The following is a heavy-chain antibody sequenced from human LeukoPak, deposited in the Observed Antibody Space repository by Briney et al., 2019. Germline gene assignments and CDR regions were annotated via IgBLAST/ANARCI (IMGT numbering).Heavy chain of an antibody. CDR3: ARDGTGIVYYYAMDV. CDR2: ISSSSSYI. CDR1: GFTFSSYR. V-gene: IGHV3-21*01. J-gene: IGHJ6*02. D-gene: IGHD3/OR15-3a*01. Sequence: GGSLRLSCAASGFTFSSYRMNWVRQAPGKGLEGVSSISSSSSYIYYADSVKGRFTIPRDNTKKSLYLQMHSLRAEDTAVYYCARDGTGIVYYYAMDVWGQGTTVTVSS.